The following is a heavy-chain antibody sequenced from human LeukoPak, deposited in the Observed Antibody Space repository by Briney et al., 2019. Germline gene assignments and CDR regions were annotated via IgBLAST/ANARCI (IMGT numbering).Heavy chain of an antibody. J-gene: IGHJ4*02. CDR3: VTRDGYNLLS. CDR1: GYTYNSYW. V-gene: IGHV5-51*01. D-gene: IGHD5-24*01. Sequence: GESLKISCKGSGYTYNSYWIGWVRQMPGKGLEWIGIIYPIESKTKYSQSFEGQVTISADKSINTAYLQWTSLKASDTAMYFCVTRDGYNLLSWGQGTLVTVSS. CDR2: IYPIESKT.